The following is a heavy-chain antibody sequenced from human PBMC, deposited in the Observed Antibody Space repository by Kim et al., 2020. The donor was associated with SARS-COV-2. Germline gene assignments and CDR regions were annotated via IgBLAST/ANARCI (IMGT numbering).Heavy chain of an antibody. CDR1: GYSISSGYY. CDR2: IYHSGST. J-gene: IGHJ6*01. V-gene: IGHV4-38-2*02. Sequence: SETLSLTCTVSGYSISSGYYWGWIRQPPGKGLEWIGSIYHSGSTYYNPSLKSRVTISVDTSKNQFSLQLSSVTAADTAVYFCARDRSTAIFLASYYFGL. D-gene: IGHD5-18*01. CDR3: ARDRSTAIFLASYYFGL.